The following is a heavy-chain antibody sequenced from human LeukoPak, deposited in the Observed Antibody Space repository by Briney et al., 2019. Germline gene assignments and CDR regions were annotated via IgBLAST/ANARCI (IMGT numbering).Heavy chain of an antibody. Sequence: GGSLRLSCAASGFTFSNYNMNWVRQAPGKGLEWVSSISSSSTYIFYADSLKGRFTISRDNAKNSLYLQMNSLRAEDTAVYYCARGYRTYYFDYWGQGTLVTVSS. J-gene: IGHJ4*02. D-gene: IGHD2-2*02. CDR1: GFTFSNYN. CDR2: ISSSSTYI. CDR3: ARGYRTYYFDY. V-gene: IGHV3-21*01.